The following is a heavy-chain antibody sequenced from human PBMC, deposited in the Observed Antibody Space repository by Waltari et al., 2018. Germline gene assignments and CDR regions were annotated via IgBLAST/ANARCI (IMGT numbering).Heavy chain of an antibody. CDR2: IYYSGST. Sequence: QVQLQESGQGLVKPSETLSLTCTVSGGSISSYYWSWIRQPPGKGLEWIGYIYYSGSTNYNPSLKSRVTISVDTSKNQFSLKLSSVTAADTAVYYCVRGLLDYYYYYMDVWGKGTTVTISS. CDR1: GGSISSYY. V-gene: IGHV4-59*01. CDR3: VRGLLDYYYYYMDV. D-gene: IGHD3-16*01. J-gene: IGHJ6*03.